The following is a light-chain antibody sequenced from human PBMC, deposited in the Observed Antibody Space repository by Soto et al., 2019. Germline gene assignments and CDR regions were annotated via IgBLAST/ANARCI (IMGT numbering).Light chain of an antibody. J-gene: IGLJ2*01. Sequence: QSVLTQPASVSGSPGQSITISCTGSSSDVGGYNYVSWYQQHPDKAPKLMIYEVSNRPSGVSNRFSGSKSGNTASLTISGLRAEDEADYYCSSYTTTKTLVFGGGTKLTVL. CDR3: SSYTTTKTLV. CDR1: SSDVGGYNY. CDR2: EVS. V-gene: IGLV2-14*01.